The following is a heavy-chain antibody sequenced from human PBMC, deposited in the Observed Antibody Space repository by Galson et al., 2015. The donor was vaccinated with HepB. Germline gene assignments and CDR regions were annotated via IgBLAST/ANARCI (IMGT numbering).Heavy chain of an antibody. CDR1: GYTFTGYH. J-gene: IGHJ3*02. CDR2: INPNSGGT. D-gene: IGHD2-2*01. Sequence: SVKVSCKASGYTFTGYHMHWVRQAPGQGLEWMGRINPNSGGTNYAQKFQGRVTMTRDTSISTAYMELSRLRSDDTAVYYCARALGGYCSSTSCYQNAFDIWGQGTMVTVSS. CDR3: ARALGGYCSSTSCYQNAFDI. V-gene: IGHV1-2*06.